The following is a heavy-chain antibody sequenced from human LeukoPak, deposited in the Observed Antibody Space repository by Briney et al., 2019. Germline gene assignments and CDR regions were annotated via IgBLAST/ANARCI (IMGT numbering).Heavy chain of an antibody. J-gene: IGHJ4*02. V-gene: IGHV3-7*01. Sequence: GGSLRLSCAASGFTFSRNWMSWVRQAPGKGLEWVANIKQDGSEKYYVDSVKGRFTISRDNAKNSLYLQMNSLRVEDTAVYYCARSYYYDSSGWDYWGQGTLVTVSS. CDR3: ARSYYYDSSGWDY. CDR1: GFTFSRNW. CDR2: IKQDGSEK. D-gene: IGHD3-22*01.